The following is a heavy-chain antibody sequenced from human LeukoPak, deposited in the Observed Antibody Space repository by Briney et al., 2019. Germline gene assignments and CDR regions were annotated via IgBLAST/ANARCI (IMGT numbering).Heavy chain of an antibody. J-gene: IGHJ4*02. CDR2: ISYSGST. CDR3: ARGNAH. Sequence: PSETLSLTCTVSGGSINSYYWSWIRQPPGKGLEWIGYISYSGSTNYNPSLKSRVTISVDTSKNQFFLKLSSVTAADTALYYCARGNAHWGQGTLVTVSS. V-gene: IGHV4-59*01. CDR1: GGSINSYY.